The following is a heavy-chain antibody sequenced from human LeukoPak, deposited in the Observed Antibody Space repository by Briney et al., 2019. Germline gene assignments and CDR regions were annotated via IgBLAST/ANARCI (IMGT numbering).Heavy chain of an antibody. CDR1: GDTFTSYG. V-gene: IGHV1-18*01. CDR3: ARGFPPRRNYDINGYYSYYFDY. CDR2: ISAYNGNT. D-gene: IGHD3-22*01. Sequence: ASVKVSCKASGDTFTSYGISWVRQAPGQGLEWMGWISAYNGNTNYAQKLQGRVTMTTDTSTTTAYMELRSLRFDDTAVYYCARGFPPRRNYDINGYYSYYFDYWGQGTLVTVSS. J-gene: IGHJ4*02.